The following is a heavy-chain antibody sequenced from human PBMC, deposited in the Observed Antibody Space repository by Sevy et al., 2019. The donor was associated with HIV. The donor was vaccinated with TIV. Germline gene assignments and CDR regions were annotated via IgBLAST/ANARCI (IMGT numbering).Heavy chain of an antibody. J-gene: IGHJ6*03. CDR3: AKGLGGPYYYYYMDV. Sequence: GGSLRLSCAASGFTFSSYAMSWVRQAPGKGLEWVSAISCSGGSTYYADSVKGRFTISRDNSKNTLYLQMNSLRAEDTAVYYCAKGLGGPYYYYYMDVWGKGTTVTVSS. D-gene: IGHD3-10*01. CDR1: GFTFSSYA. CDR2: ISCSGGST. V-gene: IGHV3-23*01.